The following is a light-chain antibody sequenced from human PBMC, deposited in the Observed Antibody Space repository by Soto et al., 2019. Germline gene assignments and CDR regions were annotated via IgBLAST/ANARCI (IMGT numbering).Light chain of an antibody. Sequence: EIVLTQCPATLSVSPGERVTLSCRASQSVEISLAWYQQKPGQAPRILIYGASTRETDMPGTFSGRGSGTEFTLTISSLRPEDFAVYYCQQYHTSILTFGGGTKVDIK. CDR2: GAS. J-gene: IGKJ4*01. CDR1: QSVEIS. V-gene: IGKV3-15*01. CDR3: QQYHTSILT.